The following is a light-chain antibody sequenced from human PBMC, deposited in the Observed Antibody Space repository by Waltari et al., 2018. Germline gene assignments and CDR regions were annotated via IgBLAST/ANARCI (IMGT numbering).Light chain of an antibody. V-gene: IGKV3-20*01. CDR1: QSVSSSY. Sequence: ELVLTQSPGPLSLSPGERATLSCRASQSVSSSYLALYKQNPGQAPRLLISGASSSFTGSPDRCSGSWSGTDFTLTISRREPEDFAVYYCQQYGISPWTFGQGTKVEIK. CDR3: QQYGISPWT. CDR2: GAS. J-gene: IGKJ1*01.